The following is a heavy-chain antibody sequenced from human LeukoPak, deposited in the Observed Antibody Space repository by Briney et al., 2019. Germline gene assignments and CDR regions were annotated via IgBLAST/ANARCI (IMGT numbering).Heavy chain of an antibody. V-gene: IGHV4-61*01. Sequence: SETLSLTCTVSGGSISSGSHYWSWIRQPPGKGLEWIGYIYYSGSTNYNPSLKSRVTISVDTSKNQFSLKLRSVTAADTAVYYCARRGYSSGYYYFDYWGQGTLVTVSS. CDR3: ARRGYSSGYYYFDY. CDR1: GGSISSGSHY. CDR2: IYYSGST. J-gene: IGHJ4*02. D-gene: IGHD3-22*01.